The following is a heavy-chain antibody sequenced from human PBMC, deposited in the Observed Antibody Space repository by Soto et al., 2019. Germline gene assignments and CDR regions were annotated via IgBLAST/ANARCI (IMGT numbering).Heavy chain of an antibody. CDR1: GYSFTSYW. D-gene: IGHD3-22*01. J-gene: IGHJ3*02. Sequence: GESLKISCKGSGYSFTSYWIGWVRQMPGKGLEWMGITYPGDSDTRYSPSFQGQVTISADKSISTAYLQWSSLKASDTAMYYCARRAIYYDSSGYPTRGAFDIWGQGTMVTVSS. V-gene: IGHV5-51*01. CDR3: ARRAIYYDSSGYPTRGAFDI. CDR2: TYPGDSDT.